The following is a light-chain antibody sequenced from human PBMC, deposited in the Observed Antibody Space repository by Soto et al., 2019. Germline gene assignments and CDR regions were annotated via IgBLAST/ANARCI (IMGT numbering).Light chain of an antibody. CDR1: QSLVHSDGNTH. CDR2: KVS. V-gene: IGKV2-30*02. J-gene: IGKJ2*01. CDR3: MQGRHWPYT. Sequence: DVVMTQSPLSLPVTLGQPASISCRSSQSLVHSDGNTHLNWFQQRPGQSPRRLICKVSNRDSGVPDRFRGSASGTDFTLKISRVEAEDVGVYYCMQGRHWPYTFGQGTKLEIK.